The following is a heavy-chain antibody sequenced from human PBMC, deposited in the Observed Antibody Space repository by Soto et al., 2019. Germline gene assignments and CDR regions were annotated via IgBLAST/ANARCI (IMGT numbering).Heavy chain of an antibody. J-gene: IGHJ6*02. Sequence: PSETLSLTCTVSGGSVSSGSYYWSWIRQPPGKGLEWIGYIYYSGSTNYNPSLKSRVTISVDTSKNQFSLKLSSVTAADTAVYYRARDGAWTGFRYYYYGMDVWGQGTTVTVSS. CDR1: GGSVSSGSYY. CDR2: IYYSGST. CDR3: ARDGAWTGFRYYYYGMDV. D-gene: IGHD3-3*01. V-gene: IGHV4-61*01.